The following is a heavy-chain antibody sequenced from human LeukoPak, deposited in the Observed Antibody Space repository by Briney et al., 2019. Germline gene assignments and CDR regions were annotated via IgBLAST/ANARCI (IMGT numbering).Heavy chain of an antibody. CDR3: ASTADYYDSSGYYNH. J-gene: IGHJ5*02. D-gene: IGHD3-22*01. CDR1: GYTFTGYY. Sequence: GASVKVSCKASGYTFTGYYMHWVRQAPGQGLEWMGWINPNSGGTNYAQKFQGRVTMTRDTSISTAYMELSRLRSDDTAVYYCASTADYYDSSGYYNHWGQGTLVTVSS. V-gene: IGHV1-2*02. CDR2: INPNSGGT.